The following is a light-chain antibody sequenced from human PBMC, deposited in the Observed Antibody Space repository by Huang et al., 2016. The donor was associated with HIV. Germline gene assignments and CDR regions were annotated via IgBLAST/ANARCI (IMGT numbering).Light chain of an antibody. Sequence: DIVMTQSPDSLSVSPGERATIDCKSSQSLLYSLNNKNYLAWFQQKPGRPPKLLLYWVSTRESGIPERFSGSGSGTDFTLTINNLQPEDVATYYCQQYYQNPQTFGQGT. J-gene: IGKJ5*01. V-gene: IGKV4-1*01. CDR2: WVS. CDR3: QQYYQNPQT. CDR1: QSLLYSLNNKNY.